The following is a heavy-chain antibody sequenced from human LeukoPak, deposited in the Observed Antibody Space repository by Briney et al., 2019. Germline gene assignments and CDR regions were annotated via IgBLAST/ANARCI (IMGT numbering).Heavy chain of an antibody. Sequence: GGSLRLSCAASGFTFSSYWMSWVRQAPGKGLEWVANIKQDGSEKYYVDSVKGRFTISRDNAKNSLYLQMNSLRAEDTAVYYCARDGYDYVWGLLVSYFDYWGQGTLVTVSS. CDR1: GFTFSSYW. CDR2: IKQDGSEK. CDR3: ARDGYDYVWGLLVSYFDY. V-gene: IGHV3-7*01. D-gene: IGHD3-16*01. J-gene: IGHJ4*02.